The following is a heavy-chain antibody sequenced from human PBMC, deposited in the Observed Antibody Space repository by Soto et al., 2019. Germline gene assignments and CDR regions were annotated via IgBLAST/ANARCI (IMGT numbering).Heavy chain of an antibody. J-gene: IGHJ4*02. CDR1: GFTFHSFT. Sequence: QVQLVESGGGVVQPGRSLRLSCAASGFTFHSFTMHWVRQSPGKGLEWVALISYDGTNEYYADSVKGRFTISRDNSKSTLYLQMNSLRTDDTALYYCARDPSETTYSLDYWGQGTLVTVSS. D-gene: IGHD1-1*01. V-gene: IGHV3-30-3*01. CDR3: ARDPSETTYSLDY. CDR2: ISYDGTNE.